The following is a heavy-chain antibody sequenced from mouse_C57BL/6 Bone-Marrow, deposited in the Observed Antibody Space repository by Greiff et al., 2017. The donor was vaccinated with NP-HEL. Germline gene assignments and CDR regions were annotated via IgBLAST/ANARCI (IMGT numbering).Heavy chain of an antibody. CDR2: IYPGSGST. CDR3: ARSDDYDPPWFAY. Sequence: QVQLKQPGAELVKPGASVKMSCKASGYTFTSYWITWVKQRPGQGLEWIGDIYPGSGSTNYNEKFKSKATLTVDTSSSTAYMQLSSLTSEDSAVYYCARSDDYDPPWFAYWGQGTLVTVSA. V-gene: IGHV1-55*01. D-gene: IGHD2-4*01. CDR1: GYTFTSYW. J-gene: IGHJ3*01.